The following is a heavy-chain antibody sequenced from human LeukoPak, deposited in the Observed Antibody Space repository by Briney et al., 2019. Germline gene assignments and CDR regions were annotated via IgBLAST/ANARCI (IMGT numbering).Heavy chain of an antibody. D-gene: IGHD3-10*02. CDR1: GFTLSVYA. Sequence: GGSLRLSCSVSGFTLSVYAMHWVRQAPGKRLEYLSAISKNGGSTYYADSVRGRFTISRDNSKSMLYLQMTSLRPEDTAVYYCVKFLSKTPFVHDFWGPGTLVTVSS. CDR2: ISKNGGST. J-gene: IGHJ4*02. V-gene: IGHV3-64D*06. CDR3: VKFLSKTPFVHDF.